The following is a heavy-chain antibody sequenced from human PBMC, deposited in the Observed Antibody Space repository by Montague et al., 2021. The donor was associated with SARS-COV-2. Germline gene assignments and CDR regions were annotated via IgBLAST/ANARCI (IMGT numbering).Heavy chain of an antibody. CDR3: VRHLPGHYDRSGIYKLYWYIDV. CDR2: LYYSAIY. D-gene: IGHD3-22*01. Sequence: SETLSLTCTVSGGSVRSSSFYWGCIRPPQGQGLVWIGSLYYSAIYYDSLSLKSRVSISISTSKNQFSLKLNSVTAAATAVYYCVRHLPGHYDRSGIYKLYWYIDVWGRGTLVTVSS. V-gene: IGHV4-39*01. CDR1: GGSVRSSSFY. J-gene: IGHJ2*01.